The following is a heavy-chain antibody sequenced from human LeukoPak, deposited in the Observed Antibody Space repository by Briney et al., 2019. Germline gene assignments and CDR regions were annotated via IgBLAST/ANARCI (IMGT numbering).Heavy chain of an antibody. CDR1: AYTFTSYG. J-gene: IGHJ5*02. CDR3: ARDFAPVVVADNWFDP. D-gene: IGHD2-15*01. CDR2: ISAYNGNT. Sequence: ASVKVSCKASAYTFTSYGISWLRQAPGQGLEWMGWISAYNGNTNYAQKFQGRVTMTTDTSTNTAYMELRSLRSDDTAVYYCARDFAPVVVADNWFDPWGQGTLVTVSS. V-gene: IGHV1-18*01.